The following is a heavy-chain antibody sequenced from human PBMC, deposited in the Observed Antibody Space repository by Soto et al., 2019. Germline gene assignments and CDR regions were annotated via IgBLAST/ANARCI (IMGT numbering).Heavy chain of an antibody. CDR1: GFTFSSYG. CDR3: ARDQEVGYYYFDY. Sequence: GGSLRLSCAASGFTFSSYGMHWVRQAPGKGLEWVAVIWYDGSNKYYADSVKGRFTISRDNSKNTLYLQMNSLRAEDTAVYYCARDQEVGYYYFDYWGQGTLVTVSS. J-gene: IGHJ4*02. D-gene: IGHD1-26*01. V-gene: IGHV3-33*01. CDR2: IWYDGSNK.